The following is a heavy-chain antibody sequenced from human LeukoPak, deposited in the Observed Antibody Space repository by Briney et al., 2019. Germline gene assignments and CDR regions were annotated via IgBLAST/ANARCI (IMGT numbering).Heavy chain of an antibody. J-gene: IGHJ4*02. CDR3: ARDLEWPFEAY. V-gene: IGHV1-69*04. D-gene: IGHD3-3*01. CDR1: GGTFSSYA. Sequence: ASVKVSCKASGGTFSSYAISWVRQAPGQGLEWMGRIIPILGIANYAQKFQGRVTITADKSTSTAYMELSNLRSEDTAVYYCARDLEWPFEAYWGQGTLVTVSS. CDR2: IIPILGIA.